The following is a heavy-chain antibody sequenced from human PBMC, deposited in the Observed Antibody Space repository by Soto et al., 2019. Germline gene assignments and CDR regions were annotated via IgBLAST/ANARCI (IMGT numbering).Heavy chain of an antibody. V-gene: IGHV4-39*01. Sequence: PSESLSLTCIASGESISSSSYSWGRIRQPPVKGLEWIGSIYYSGRTYYNPSFKSRVTISIDTSKNQFSLKLSSVTATDTALYYCARQRTTVVTQASFDHWGQGALVTVSS. CDR1: GESISSSSYS. CDR2: IYYSGRT. CDR3: ARQRTTVVTQASFDH. J-gene: IGHJ4*02. D-gene: IGHD2-21*02.